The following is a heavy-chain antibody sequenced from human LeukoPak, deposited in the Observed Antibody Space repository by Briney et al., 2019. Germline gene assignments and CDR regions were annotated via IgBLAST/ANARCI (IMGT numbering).Heavy chain of an antibody. J-gene: IGHJ4*02. V-gene: IGHV4-59*01. CDR1: GVSINNFY. Sequence: KSPETLSLTCTVSGVSINNFYWSWIRQPPGKGLEWIGDTYNSGSTNYKPSLKSRVTISLDTSKNQLSLKLSSVTAADTAVYYCARTVHYSSGWAPTYYFDYWGQGTLVTVSS. D-gene: IGHD6-19*01. CDR2: TYNSGST. CDR3: ARTVHYSSGWAPTYYFDY.